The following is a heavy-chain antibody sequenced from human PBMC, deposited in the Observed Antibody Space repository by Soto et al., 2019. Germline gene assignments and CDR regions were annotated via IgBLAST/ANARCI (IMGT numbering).Heavy chain of an antibody. CDR3: ARTDKGDYVPPLDN. CDR1: GYTFTTYG. CDR2: LTPFNDNT. Sequence: QIHLVQSGGEVKKPGASVKVSCKTSGYTFTTYGISWVRQAPGQGLAWMGWLTPFNDNTKYAQNFQGRVTMTTDTSTNTADLELRSLTSDHTAVYYCARTDKGDYVPPLDNWGQGTLVTVSS. D-gene: IGHD4-17*01. V-gene: IGHV1-18*01. J-gene: IGHJ4*02.